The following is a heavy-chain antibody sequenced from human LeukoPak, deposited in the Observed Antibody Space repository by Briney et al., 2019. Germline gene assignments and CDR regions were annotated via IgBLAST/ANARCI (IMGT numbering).Heavy chain of an antibody. CDR1: GFTFSSYA. V-gene: IGHV3-23*01. J-gene: IGHJ5*02. CDR2: ISGSGGST. CDR3: AKDTTKADYDFWSGYYTGSWFDP. Sequence: GGSLRLSCAASGFTFSSYAMSWVRQAPGKGLEWVSAISGSGGSTYYADSVKGRFTISRDNSKNTLYLQMNSLRAEDTAVYYCAKDTTKADYDFWSGYYTGSWFDPWGQGTLVTVSS. D-gene: IGHD3-3*01.